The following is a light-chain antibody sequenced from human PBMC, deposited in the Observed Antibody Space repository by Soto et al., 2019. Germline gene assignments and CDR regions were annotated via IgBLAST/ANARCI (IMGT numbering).Light chain of an antibody. CDR3: SSYAGSYTHV. Sequence: QSVLAQPASVSGSPGQSITISCTGTSSDVGGYNYVSWYQQHPGKAPKLMIYEVSNRPSGVSNRFSGSKSGNTASLTISGLQAEDEADYYCSSYAGSYTHVFGTGTKVTVL. CDR1: SSDVGGYNY. J-gene: IGLJ1*01. V-gene: IGLV2-14*01. CDR2: EVS.